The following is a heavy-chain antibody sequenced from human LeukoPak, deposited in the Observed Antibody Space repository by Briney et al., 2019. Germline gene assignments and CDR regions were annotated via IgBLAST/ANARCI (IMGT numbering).Heavy chain of an antibody. D-gene: IGHD3-22*01. CDR2: ISSSGRYI. CDR1: GLRFSSDT. Sequence: PGGSLRLSCADSGLRFSSDTMAWGRQAPGKGLEWVSGISSSGRYIYYSDSVKGRFTISRENAKNSVFLQMNSLRDEDTAVYYCVRDINPDHPMIAEVEPDYCGQGTLVIVSS. CDR3: VRDINPDHPMIAEVEPDY. V-gene: IGHV3-21*06. J-gene: IGHJ4*02.